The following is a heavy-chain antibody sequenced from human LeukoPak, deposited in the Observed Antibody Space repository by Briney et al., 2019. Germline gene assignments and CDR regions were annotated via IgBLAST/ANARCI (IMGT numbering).Heavy chain of an antibody. CDR2: INHSGST. CDR1: GGSISSYY. V-gene: IGHV4-34*01. CDR3: ARGPWYSSSWYAY. J-gene: IGHJ4*02. Sequence: SETLSLTCTVSGGSISSYYWSWIRQPPGKGLEWIGEINHSGSTNYNPSLKSRVTISVDTSKNQFSLKLSSVTAADTAVYYRARGPWYSSSWYAYWGQGTLVTVSS. D-gene: IGHD6-13*01.